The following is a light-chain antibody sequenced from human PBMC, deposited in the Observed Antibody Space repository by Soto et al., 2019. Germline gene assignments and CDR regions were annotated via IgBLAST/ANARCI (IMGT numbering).Light chain of an antibody. CDR3: QHRSNWLGT. CDR1: QSVGGF. Sequence: EIVLTQSPATLSLSPGERATLSCRASQSVGGFLAWYQQRSGQTPKLLIYDASKRAPGIPARFSGSGSGTDFTLTISSLEPADFAVYYCQHRSNWLGTFGPGTKVDIQ. V-gene: IGKV3-11*01. J-gene: IGKJ3*01. CDR2: DAS.